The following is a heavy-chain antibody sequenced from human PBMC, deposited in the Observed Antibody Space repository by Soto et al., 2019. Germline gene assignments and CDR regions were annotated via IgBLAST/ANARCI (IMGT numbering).Heavy chain of an antibody. Sequence: GGSLRLSCVASGFPFSNAWINWVRQVPGKGLEWVGRVKSKTDGGSSDYAAAVKGRFAVSRDDSRHIVYLQMNSLKIEDTGVYYCTTDSRTTLPEIRFDYWGHGTQVTVSS. D-gene: IGHD1-26*01. CDR1: GFPFSNAW. CDR3: TTDSRTTLPEIRFDY. V-gene: IGHV3-15*07. J-gene: IGHJ4*01. CDR2: VKSKTDGGSS.